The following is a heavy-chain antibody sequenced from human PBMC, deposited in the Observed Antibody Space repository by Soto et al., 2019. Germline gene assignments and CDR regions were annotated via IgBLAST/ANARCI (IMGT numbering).Heavy chain of an antibody. D-gene: IGHD3-16*02. CDR2: INPANGNT. V-gene: IGHV1-3*05. CDR1: GYTFTAYA. Sequence: QVQLAQSGAEERKPGASVKVSCEATGYTFTAYAMHWVRQAPGQRLEWMGWINPANGNTKYSQKFQGRLTITSDTPATTVYLELNSLTSEDTAMYYCTRSAISPYGGLIGPFDYWGQGNLVTVSS. J-gene: IGHJ4*02. CDR3: TRSAISPYGGLIGPFDY.